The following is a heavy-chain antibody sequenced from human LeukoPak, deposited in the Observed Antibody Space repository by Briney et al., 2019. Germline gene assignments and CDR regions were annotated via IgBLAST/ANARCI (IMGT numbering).Heavy chain of an antibody. CDR2: IIPIFGTA. Sequence: ASVKVSCKASGGTFSSYAISWVRQAPGQGLEWMGGIIPIFGTANYAQKFQGRVTITTGESTSTAYMELSSLRSEDTAVYYCARAYDFWSGYPYYYYYMDVWGKGTTVTVSS. V-gene: IGHV1-69*05. CDR3: ARAYDFWSGYPYYYYYMDV. D-gene: IGHD3-3*01. CDR1: GGTFSSYA. J-gene: IGHJ6*03.